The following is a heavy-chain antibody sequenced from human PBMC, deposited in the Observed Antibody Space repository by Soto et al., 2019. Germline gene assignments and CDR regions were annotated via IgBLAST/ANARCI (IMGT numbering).Heavy chain of an antibody. CDR3: AKNGQPPYYYYGMDV. Sequence: ASVKVSCKASGYTFTSYGIIWVRRAPGQGLEWMGWISAYNGNTNYAQKLQGRVTMTTDTSTTTAYMELRSLTSDDRAVYYCAKNGQPPYYYYGMDVWGQGTTVTVSS. J-gene: IGHJ6*02. CDR1: GYTFTSYG. V-gene: IGHV1-18*01. CDR2: ISAYNGNT. D-gene: IGHD2-8*01.